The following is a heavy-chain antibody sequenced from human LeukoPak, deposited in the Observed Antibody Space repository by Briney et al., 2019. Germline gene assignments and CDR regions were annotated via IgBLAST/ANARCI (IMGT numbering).Heavy chain of an antibody. CDR3: ARDGFWGYCSGGSCYSDYYYYMDV. CDR1: GGSISSYY. J-gene: IGHJ6*03. D-gene: IGHD2-15*01. V-gene: IGHV4-4*07. Sequence: SETLSLTCTVSGGSISSYYWSWIRQPAGKGLEWIGRIYTSGSTNYNPSLKSRVTMSVDTSKNQFSLKLSSVTAADTAVYYCARDGFWGYCSGGSCYSDYYYYMDVWGKGTTVTVSS. CDR2: IYTSGST.